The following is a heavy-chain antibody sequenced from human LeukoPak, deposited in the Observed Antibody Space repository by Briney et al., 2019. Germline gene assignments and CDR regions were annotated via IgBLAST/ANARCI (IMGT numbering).Heavy chain of an antibody. D-gene: IGHD6-19*01. Sequence: GRSLRLSCAASGFTFSSYAMHWVRQAPGKGLEWVAVISYDGSNKYYADSVKGRFTISRDNSKNTLYLQMNSLRAEDTAVYYCAIVPGIAVTVDYWGQGTLVTVSS. V-gene: IGHV3-30*04. CDR2: ISYDGSNK. CDR3: AIVPGIAVTVDY. CDR1: GFTFSSYA. J-gene: IGHJ4*02.